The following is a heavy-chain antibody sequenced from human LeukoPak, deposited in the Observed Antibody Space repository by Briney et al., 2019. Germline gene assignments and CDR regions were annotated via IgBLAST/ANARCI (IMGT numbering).Heavy chain of an antibody. CDR1: GYSFSTYR. Sequence: GESLKISCEGSGYSFSTYRIAWVRQMPGKGLEWMGSIYPRDSEIRYSPSFQGQVTISADNSISTAYLQWSSLKASDTAMYYCARPAYSSSLSSHFDPWGQGTLVTVSS. J-gene: IGHJ5*02. D-gene: IGHD6-13*01. V-gene: IGHV5-51*01. CDR3: ARPAYSSSLSSHFDP. CDR2: IYPRDSEI.